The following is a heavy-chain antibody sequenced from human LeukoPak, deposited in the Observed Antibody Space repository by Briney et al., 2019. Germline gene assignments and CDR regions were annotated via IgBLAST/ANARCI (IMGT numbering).Heavy chain of an antibody. V-gene: IGHV1-18*01. J-gene: IGHJ4*02. CDR1: GYTFTSYG. CDR3: ATQYCSSTTCYPYWVDY. Sequence: ASVKVSCKASGYTFTSYGISWVRQAPGQGLEWMGWISAYNGNTNYAQKLQGRVTMTTDTSTSTAYMELRSLRSDDTAVYYCATQYCSSTTCYPYWVDYWGQGTLVTVSS. CDR2: ISAYNGNT. D-gene: IGHD2-2*01.